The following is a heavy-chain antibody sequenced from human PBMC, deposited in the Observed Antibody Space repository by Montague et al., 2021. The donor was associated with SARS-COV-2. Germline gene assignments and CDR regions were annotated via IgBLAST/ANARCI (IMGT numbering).Heavy chain of an antibody. CDR1: GGSFSGYY. Sequence: SETLSLTCAVYGGSFSGYYWTRIRQSAGKGLEWIAEINHSGTTNYNFNPSLRSRVTISVDTSKSQFSLKLSSVTAADTGVYYCARWDPQTLTLIGLRGKSASDYWGQGTLVTVSS. J-gene: IGHJ4*02. CDR3: ARWDPQTLTLIGLRGKSASDY. CDR2: INHSGTT. V-gene: IGHV4-34*01. D-gene: IGHD4-23*01.